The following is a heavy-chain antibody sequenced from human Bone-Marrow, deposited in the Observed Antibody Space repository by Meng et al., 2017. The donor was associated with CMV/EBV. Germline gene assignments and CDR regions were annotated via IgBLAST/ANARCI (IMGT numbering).Heavy chain of an antibody. CDR1: GGSIISSSYY. CDR3: ARAPTYYYDSSGYQLVFYFDY. V-gene: IGHV4-39*07. Sequence: ETLSLTCTVPGGSIISSSYYWGWIRQPPGKGLEWIGSIYYSGSTYYNPSLKSRVTISVDTSKNQFSMKLSSVTAADTAIYYGARAPTYYYDSSGYQLVFYFDYWGQGTLVTVSS. D-gene: IGHD3-22*01. J-gene: IGHJ4*02. CDR2: IYYSGST.